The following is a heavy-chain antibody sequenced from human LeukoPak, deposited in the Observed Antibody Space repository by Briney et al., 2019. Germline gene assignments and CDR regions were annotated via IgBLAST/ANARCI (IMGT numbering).Heavy chain of an antibody. V-gene: IGHV1-18*01. CDR2: ISAYNGNT. D-gene: IGHD2-2*01. CDR1: GYTFTSYD. J-gene: IGHJ1*01. Sequence: ASVKVSCKASGYTFTSYDINWVRQATGQGLEWMGWISAYNGNTNYAQKLQGRVTMTTDTSTSTAYMELRSLRSDDTAVYYCASGSAEDIVVVPAAALQHWGQGTLVTVSS. CDR3: ASGSAEDIVVVPAAALQH.